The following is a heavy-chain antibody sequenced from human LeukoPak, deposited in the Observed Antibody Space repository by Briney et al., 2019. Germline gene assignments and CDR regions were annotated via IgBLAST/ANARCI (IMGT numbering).Heavy chain of an antibody. CDR3: AKDQKELLARVDDAFDI. V-gene: IGHV3-30*02. J-gene: IGHJ3*02. CDR2: IRYDGSNK. CDR1: GFTFSSYG. Sequence: PGGSLRLSCAASGFTFSSYGMHWVRQAPGKGLEWVAVIRYDGSNKYYADAVKGRFTISRDNSKNTLYLQMNSLRAEDTAVYYCAKDQKELLARVDDAFDIWGQGTMVTVSS. D-gene: IGHD3-10*01.